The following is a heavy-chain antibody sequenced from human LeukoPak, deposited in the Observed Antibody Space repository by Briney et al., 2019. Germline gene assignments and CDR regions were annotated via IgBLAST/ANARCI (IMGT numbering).Heavy chain of an antibody. D-gene: IGHD6-13*01. CDR3: ARHLVHSSSWYSGFPQNWFDP. CDR2: INHSGST. CDR1: GGSFSGYY. V-gene: IGHV4-34*01. J-gene: IGHJ5*02. Sequence: PSETLSLTCAVYGGSFSGYYWSWLRQPPGKGLEWIGEINHSGSTNYNPSLKSRVTISVDTSKNQFSLKLSSVTAADTAVYYCARHLVHSSSWYSGFPQNWFDPWGQGTLVTVSS.